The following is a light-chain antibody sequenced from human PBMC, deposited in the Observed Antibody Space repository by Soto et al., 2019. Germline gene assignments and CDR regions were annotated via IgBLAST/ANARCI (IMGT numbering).Light chain of an antibody. CDR3: QQRRNWPPWT. Sequence: IVLTQSPATLSLSTGERATLSCRASQSVSSYLAWYQQKPGQAPRLLIYDASNRATGIPARFSGSGSGTDFTLTISSLEPEDFAVYYCQQRRNWPPWTFGQGTKVDIK. CDR2: DAS. V-gene: IGKV3-11*01. J-gene: IGKJ1*01. CDR1: QSVSSY.